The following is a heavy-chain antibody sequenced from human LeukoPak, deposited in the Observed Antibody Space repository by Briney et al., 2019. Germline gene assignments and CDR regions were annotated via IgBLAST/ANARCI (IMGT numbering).Heavy chain of an antibody. J-gene: IGHJ4*02. CDR1: GFNFDRYT. D-gene: IGHD3-10*02. CDR2: AGWAGGTT. V-gene: IGHV3-43*01. Sequence: GGSLRLSCATSGFNFDRYTIHWVRQAPGKGLEWVSLAGWAGGTTFYSDSVRGRFTISRDGGRKSVYLQMNSLTTDDTAFYFCAKELDTMFFDYWGQGALVTVSS. CDR3: AKELDTMFFDY.